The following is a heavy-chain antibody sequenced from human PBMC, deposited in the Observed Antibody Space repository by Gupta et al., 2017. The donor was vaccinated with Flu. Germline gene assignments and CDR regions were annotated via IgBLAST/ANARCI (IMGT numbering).Heavy chain of an antibody. J-gene: IGHJ4*02. Sequence: EVQLVESRGGLVQPGGSLKLSCAASGFTFSGSAMHWVRQASGKGLEWVGRIRSKANSYATAYAASVKGRFTISRDDSKNTAYLQMNSLKTEDTAVYYCTSQYYYDSSGLFWADYWGQGTLVTVSS. CDR2: IRSKANSYAT. D-gene: IGHD3-22*01. CDR1: GFTFSGSA. CDR3: TSQYYYDSSGLFWADY. V-gene: IGHV3-73*02.